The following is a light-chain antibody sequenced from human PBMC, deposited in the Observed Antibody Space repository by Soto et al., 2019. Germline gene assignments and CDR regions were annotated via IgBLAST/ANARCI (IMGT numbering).Light chain of an antibody. CDR3: CSYAGSITYV. V-gene: IGLV2-23*02. CDR1: SSDVGSDNL. J-gene: IGLJ1*01. CDR2: EVS. Sequence: QSALTQPASVYVSPGQSITISCTGTSSDVGSDNLVSWYQQHPGKAPKFIIYEVSQRPAGVAFRFSGSQSCNTAYLTISGLLAEDEADYYCCSYAGSITYVFGTGTKVTVL.